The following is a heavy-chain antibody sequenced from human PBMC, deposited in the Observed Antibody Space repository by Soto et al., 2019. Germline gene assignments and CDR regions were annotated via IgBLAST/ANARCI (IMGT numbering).Heavy chain of an antibody. J-gene: IGHJ4*02. D-gene: IGHD3-3*01. CDR2: ISDYNGHT. CDR1: GYTFTSYG. V-gene: IGHV1-18*01. Sequence: QVQLVQSGAEVKKPGASVKVSCKASGYTFTSYGISWVRQAPGQGLEWMGWISDYNGHTNYAQKLQGRVTMTTDTSTSTAYMELGSLRSDDTAVYYCERVDYDFWSGQHYYFDYWGQGTLVTVSS. CDR3: ERVDYDFWSGQHYYFDY.